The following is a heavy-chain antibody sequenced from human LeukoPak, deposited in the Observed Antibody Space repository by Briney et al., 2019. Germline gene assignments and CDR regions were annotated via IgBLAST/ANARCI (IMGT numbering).Heavy chain of an antibody. Sequence: GGSLRLSCAASGFTFSSCAMSWARQAPGKGLEWVSTISGSGGSTYYAASVKGRFTISRDNSENTLYLQMNSLRAEDTAVYYCAITYYYDSSGYYSFGYWGQGTLVTVSS. CDR1: GFTFSSCA. D-gene: IGHD3-22*01. V-gene: IGHV3-23*01. J-gene: IGHJ4*02. CDR3: AITYYYDSSGYYSFGY. CDR2: ISGSGGST.